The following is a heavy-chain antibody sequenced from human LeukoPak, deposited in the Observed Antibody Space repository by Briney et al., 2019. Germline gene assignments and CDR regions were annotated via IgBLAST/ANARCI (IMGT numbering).Heavy chain of an antibody. V-gene: IGHV1-2*02. J-gene: IGHJ4*02. CDR3: ARARAMAYCGGDCYGWEDLDY. Sequence: ASVKVSCKASGYTFTGYYMHWVRQAPGQGLEWMGWINPNSGGTNYAQKFQGRVTMTRDTSIITAYMEVSRLTSDDTAVYYCARARAMAYCGGDCYGWEDLDYWGQGTLVTVSS. CDR2: INPNSGGT. D-gene: IGHD2-21*02. CDR1: GYTFTGYY.